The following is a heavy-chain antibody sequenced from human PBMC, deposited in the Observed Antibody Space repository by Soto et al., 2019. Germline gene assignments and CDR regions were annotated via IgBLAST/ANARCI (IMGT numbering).Heavy chain of an antibody. J-gene: IGHJ3*02. CDR1: GFTFSSYS. D-gene: IGHD4-17*01. V-gene: IGHV3-21*01. CDR2: ISSSSYI. CDR3: ASPYGDYAEDAFDI. Sequence: GGSLRLSCAASGFTFSSYSMNWVRQAPGKGLEWVSSISSSSYIYYADSVKGRFTISRDNAKNSLYLQMNSLRAEDTAVYYCASPYGDYAEDAFDIWGQGTMVTVSS.